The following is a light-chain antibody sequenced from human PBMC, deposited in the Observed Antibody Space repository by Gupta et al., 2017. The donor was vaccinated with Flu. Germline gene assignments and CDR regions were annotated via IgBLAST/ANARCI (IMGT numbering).Light chain of an antibody. J-gene: IGLJ2*01. CDR1: AVTKQY. CDR2: KDS. V-gene: IGLV3-25*03. CDR3: QSADSSGTYVV. Sequence: SYELTQPPSVSVSPGQTARITCSGDAVTKQYAYWYQQKPGQAPVLVIYKDSERPSGIPGRFSGTSSGTTVTLTISGVQAEDEADYYCQSADSSGTYVVFGGGIKLTVL.